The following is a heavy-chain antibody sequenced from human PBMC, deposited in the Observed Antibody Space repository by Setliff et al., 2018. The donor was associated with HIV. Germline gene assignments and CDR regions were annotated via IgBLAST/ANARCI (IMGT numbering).Heavy chain of an antibody. CDR3: TTGVVETTHDGY. D-gene: IGHD1-26*01. Sequence: PGGSLRLSCAAAGFTFSKAWMSWFRQTPGKGLEWVGRIKSRTVTETTDVAAPVKGRFTISRDDSKNTFYLQMDSLKTEDTAVYYCTTGVVETTHDGYWGQGTLVTVSS. CDR2: IKSRTVTETT. V-gene: IGHV3-15*01. CDR1: GFTFSKAW. J-gene: IGHJ4*02.